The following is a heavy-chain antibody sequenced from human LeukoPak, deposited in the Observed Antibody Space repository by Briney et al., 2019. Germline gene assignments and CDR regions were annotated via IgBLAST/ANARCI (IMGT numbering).Heavy chain of an antibody. CDR2: IYTSGST. J-gene: IGHJ3*02. CDR1: GSISGYY. CDR3: ARQKCTSASCLTKNAFDI. Sequence: SETLSLTCTVSGSISGYYWSWIRQPPGKGLQWIGYIYTSGSTNYNPSLESRVTISVDTSKNQFSLDLSSVTAADTAVYYCARQKCTSASCLTKNAFDIWGQGTMVTVSS. V-gene: IGHV4-4*09. D-gene: IGHD2-2*01.